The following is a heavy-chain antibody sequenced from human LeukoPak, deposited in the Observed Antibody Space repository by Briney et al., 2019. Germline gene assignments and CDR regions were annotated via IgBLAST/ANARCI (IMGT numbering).Heavy chain of an antibody. CDR3: ASQGYSSSSFLGGRAFDY. CDR2: INPSGGST. J-gene: IGHJ4*02. V-gene: IGHV1-46*01. D-gene: IGHD6-6*01. CDR1: GYTFTRYY. Sequence: ASVKVSCKASGYTFTRYYMHWVRQAPGQGLEWMGIINPSGGSTSYAQKFQGRVTMTRDMSTSTVYMELSSLRSEDTAVYYCASQGYSSSSFLGGRAFDYWGQGTLVTVSS.